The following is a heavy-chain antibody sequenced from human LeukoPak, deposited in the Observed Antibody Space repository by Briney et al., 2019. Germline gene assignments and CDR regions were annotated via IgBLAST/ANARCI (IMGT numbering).Heavy chain of an antibody. CDR3: ARVDRRSGFWGGPYFDY. V-gene: IGHV3-7*01. CDR2: IKQDGSEK. Sequence: GGTLRLSCAASGFTFSSYWMSWVRQAPGKGLEGVANIKQDGSEKYYVDSVKGRFTISRDNAKNSLYLQMNSLRAEDTAVYYCARVDRRSGFWGGPYFDYWGQGTLVTVSS. J-gene: IGHJ4*02. CDR1: GFTFSSYW. D-gene: IGHD6-19*01.